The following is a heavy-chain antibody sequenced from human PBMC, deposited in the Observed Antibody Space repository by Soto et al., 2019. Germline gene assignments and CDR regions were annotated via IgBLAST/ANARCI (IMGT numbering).Heavy chain of an antibody. D-gene: IGHD3-9*01. CDR1: GSTFTSYG. CDR3: ASHPGFRSDY. V-gene: IGHV1-18*01. CDR2: ISAYNGNT. Sequence: QVQLVQSGAEVKKPGASVKVSCKASGSTFTSYGISGVRQAPGQGLEWMGWISAYNGNTNYSQKLQGRVTMTKDTSTSTAYMGLRSLRSDDTAVYYCASHPGFRSDYGGQGTLVTVYS. J-gene: IGHJ4*02.